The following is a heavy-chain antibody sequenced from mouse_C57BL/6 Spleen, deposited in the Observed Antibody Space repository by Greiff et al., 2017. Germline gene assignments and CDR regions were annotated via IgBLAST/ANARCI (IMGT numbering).Heavy chain of an antibody. Sequence: DLKLQESGPGLVKPSQSLSLTCSVTGYSITSGYYWNWIRQFPGNKLEWMGYISYDGSNNYNPSLKNRISITRDTSKNQFFLKLNSVTTEDTATYYCARVGLGYYFDYWGQGTTLTVSS. J-gene: IGHJ2*01. CDR2: ISYDGSN. CDR3: ARVGLGYYFDY. CDR1: GYSITSGYY. V-gene: IGHV3-6*01. D-gene: IGHD4-1*01.